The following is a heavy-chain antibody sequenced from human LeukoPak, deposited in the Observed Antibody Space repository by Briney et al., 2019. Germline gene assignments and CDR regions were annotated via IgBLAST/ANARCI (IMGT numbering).Heavy chain of an antibody. J-gene: IGHJ4*02. CDR3: AKEESNFWSGYPDY. Sequence: GGSLRLSCSASGFTFSNYPMYWVRQAPGKGLEYVSAISSDGGSTYYADSVKGRFTISRDNAKNSLYLQMNSLRAEDSAVYYCAKEESNFWSGYPDYWGQGTLVTASS. CDR2: ISSDGGST. D-gene: IGHD3-3*01. V-gene: IGHV3-64*04. CDR1: GFTFSNYP.